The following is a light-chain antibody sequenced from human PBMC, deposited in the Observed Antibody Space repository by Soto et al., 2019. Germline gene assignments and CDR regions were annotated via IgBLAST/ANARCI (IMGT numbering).Light chain of an antibody. J-gene: IGKJ4*01. Sequence: IQLTQSPSSLSASVGDRVTVTCRASDDITNYLAWYQQKAGKAPKLLIYDASTLYSGVPSRFSGSGSGTDFTLTISDLQPEDFATYYCQQLSRYPSTFGGGTKVDIK. CDR3: QQLSRYPST. CDR2: DAS. V-gene: IGKV1-9*01. CDR1: DDITNY.